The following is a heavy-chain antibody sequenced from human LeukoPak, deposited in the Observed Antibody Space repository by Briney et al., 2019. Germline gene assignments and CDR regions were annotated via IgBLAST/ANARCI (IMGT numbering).Heavy chain of an antibody. CDR2: INHSGST. Sequence: SETLFLTCAVYGGSFSGYYWSWIRQPPGKGLEWIGEINHSGSTNYNPSLKSRVTISVDTSKNQFSLKLSSVTAADTAVYYCARGPARLLTGGDHYYYGMDVWGQGTTVTVSS. V-gene: IGHV4-34*01. D-gene: IGHD3-16*01. J-gene: IGHJ6*02. CDR3: ARGPARLLTGGDHYYYGMDV. CDR1: GGSFSGYY.